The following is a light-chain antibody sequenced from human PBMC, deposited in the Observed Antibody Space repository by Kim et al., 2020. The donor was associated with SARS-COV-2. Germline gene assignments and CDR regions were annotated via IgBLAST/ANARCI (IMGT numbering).Light chain of an antibody. CDR2: ENN. Sequence: GQQVTISCSGSSADMGNYAVSWYQQLQGAAHKLLIYENNKRPSGIPDRFSGSKSGTSATLGITGLWPEDEADYYCLAWDTSLRAWVFGGGTKLNVL. CDR1: SADMGNYA. V-gene: IGLV1-51*02. CDR3: LAWDTSLRAWV. J-gene: IGLJ3*02.